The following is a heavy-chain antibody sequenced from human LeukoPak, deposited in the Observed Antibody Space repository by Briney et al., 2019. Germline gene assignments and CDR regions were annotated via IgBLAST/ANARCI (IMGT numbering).Heavy chain of an antibody. J-gene: IGHJ4*02. CDR3: ARMVYGSGSYHY. V-gene: IGHV3-21*01. Sequence: GGSLRLSCAASGFTFSSYSMNWVRQAPGKGLEWVSSISSSSSYIYYADSVKGRFTISRDNAKNSLYLQMNSLRAEDTAVYYCARMVYGSGSYHYWGQGTLVTVSS. CDR1: GFTFSSYS. CDR2: ISSSSSYI. D-gene: IGHD3-10*01.